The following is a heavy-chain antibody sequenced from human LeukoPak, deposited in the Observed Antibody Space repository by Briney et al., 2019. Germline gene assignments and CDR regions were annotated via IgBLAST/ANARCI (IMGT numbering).Heavy chain of an antibody. J-gene: IGHJ4*02. CDR3: ASLAAAGGLGVDY. CDR2: IYYSGST. V-gene: IGHV4-61*01. D-gene: IGHD6-13*01. Sequence: SETLSLTCTVSGGSISSSSYYWSWIRQPPGKGLEWIGYIYYSGSTNYNPSLKSRATISVDTSKNQFSLKLSSVTAADTAVYYCASLAAAGGLGVDYWGQGTLVTVSS. CDR1: GGSISSSSYY.